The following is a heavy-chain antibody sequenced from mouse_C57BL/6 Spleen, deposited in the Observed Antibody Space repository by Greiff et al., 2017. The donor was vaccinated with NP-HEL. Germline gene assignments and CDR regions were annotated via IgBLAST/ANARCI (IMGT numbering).Heavy chain of an antibody. D-gene: IGHD1-1*01. CDR1: GYSFTDYN. Sequence: VQLQQSGPELVKPGASVKISCTASGYSFTDYNMNWVKQSHGKSLEWIGVINPNYGTTSYNQKFKGKATLTVDQSSSTAYMQLNRLTSEDSAVYYCARASTTVVAKSAMDDWGQGTSVTVSS. J-gene: IGHJ4*01. CDR2: INPNYGTT. V-gene: IGHV1-39*01. CDR3: ARASTTVVAKSAMDD.